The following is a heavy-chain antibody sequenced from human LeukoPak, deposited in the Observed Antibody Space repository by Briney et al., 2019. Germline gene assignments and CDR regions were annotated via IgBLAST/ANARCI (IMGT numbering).Heavy chain of an antibody. CDR2: IYHSGST. V-gene: IGHV4-39*07. CDR1: GGSISSSSYY. CDR3: ARDKWEPRYAFDI. D-gene: IGHD1-26*01. J-gene: IGHJ3*02. Sequence: SETLSLTCTVSGGSISSSSYYWGWIRQPPGKGLEWIGSIYHSGSTNYNPSLKSRVTISVDKSKNEFSLKLSSVTAADTAVYYCARDKWEPRYAFDIWGQGTTVTVSS.